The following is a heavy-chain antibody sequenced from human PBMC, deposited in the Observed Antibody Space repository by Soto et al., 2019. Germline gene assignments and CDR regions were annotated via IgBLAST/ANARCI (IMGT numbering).Heavy chain of an antibody. V-gene: IGHV3-30*18. CDR1: GFTFSSYG. D-gene: IGHD3-22*01. CDR3: AKVPLVYSYEGSGHYETFDI. CDR2: ISYDGSNK. Sequence: GGSLRLSCAASGFTFSSYGMHWVRQAPGKGLEWVAVISYDGSNKYYADSVKGRFTISRDNSKNTLYLQMNSLRAEDTAVYYCAKVPLVYSYEGSGHYETFDIWGKGTMVPV. J-gene: IGHJ3*02.